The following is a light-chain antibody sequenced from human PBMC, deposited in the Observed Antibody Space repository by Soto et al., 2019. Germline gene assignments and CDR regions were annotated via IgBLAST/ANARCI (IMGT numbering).Light chain of an antibody. Sequence: QSALTQPPSASGSPGESVTVSCTGASSDVGRYDYVSWYQQHPGKAPKLLIYGVTKRPSGVPDRFSGSKSGNTASLTVSGLQADDEAYYYCCSYAGSYTYVFGTGTKLTVL. CDR2: GVT. CDR3: CSYAGSYTYV. J-gene: IGLJ1*01. V-gene: IGLV2-8*01. CDR1: SSDVGRYDY.